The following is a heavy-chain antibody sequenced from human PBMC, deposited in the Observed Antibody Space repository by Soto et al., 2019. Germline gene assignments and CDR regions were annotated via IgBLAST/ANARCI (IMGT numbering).Heavy chain of an antibody. J-gene: IGHJ6*02. CDR1: GFSFSTYS. D-gene: IGHD2-21*02. Sequence: GSLRLSCEASGFSFSTYSMHWVRQAPGKGLEWVSSIGRRSDIYYADSVKGRFTISRDNAKNSVSLQMNSLRDEDTAVYYCAREETAWPLAYGLDVWGQGTTVTVSS. V-gene: IGHV3-21*01. CDR2: IGRRSDI. CDR3: AREETAWPLAYGLDV.